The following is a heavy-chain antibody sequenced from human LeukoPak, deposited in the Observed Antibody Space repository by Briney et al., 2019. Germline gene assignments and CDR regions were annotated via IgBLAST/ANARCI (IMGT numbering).Heavy chain of an antibody. J-gene: IGHJ4*02. D-gene: IGHD6-13*01. CDR3: GRGGIAAAASGIDY. Sequence: PSETLSLTCAVSGGSISSGGYSWSWIRQPPGKGLEWIGYIYQNGNTYYNPSLKSRVTISVDRSKNQFSLSLSSVTAADTAVYYCGRGGIAAAASGIDYWGQGTLVAVSS. CDR2: IYQNGNT. CDR1: GGSISSGGYS. V-gene: IGHV4-30-2*01.